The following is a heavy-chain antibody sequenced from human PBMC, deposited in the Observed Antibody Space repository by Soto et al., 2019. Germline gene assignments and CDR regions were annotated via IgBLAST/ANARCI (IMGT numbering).Heavy chain of an antibody. CDR2: TYYRSKWYN. J-gene: IGHJ6*02. V-gene: IGHV6-1*01. D-gene: IGHD6-13*01. Sequence: SQTLSLTSAISGASVSSNSAACNRIRQSPSRGLEWLGRTYYRSKWYNYYAVSVKSRITISPDTSKNQFPLQLNSVTPEDTAVYYCAREVGAAAGNYYYYGMDVWGQGTTVTVSS. CDR1: GASVSSNSAA. CDR3: AREVGAAAGNYYYYGMDV.